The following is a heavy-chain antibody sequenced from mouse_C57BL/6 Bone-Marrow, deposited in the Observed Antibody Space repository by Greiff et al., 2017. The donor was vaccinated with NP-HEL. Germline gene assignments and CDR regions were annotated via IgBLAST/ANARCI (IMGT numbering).Heavy chain of an antibody. V-gene: IGHV14-4*01. CDR3: TTSDGPHYFDY. CDR2: IDPENGDT. CDR1: GFNIKDDY. D-gene: IGHD2-3*01. Sequence: VQLQQSGAELVRPGASVKLSCTASGFNIKDDYMHWVKQRPEQGLEWIGWIDPENGDTEYASQFQGKATITADTSSNTAYLQLSSLTSEDTAVYYCTTSDGPHYFDYWGQGTTLTVSS. J-gene: IGHJ2*01.